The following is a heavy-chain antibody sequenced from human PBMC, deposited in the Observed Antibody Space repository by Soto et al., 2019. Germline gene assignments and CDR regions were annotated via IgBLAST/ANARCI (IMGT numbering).Heavy chain of an antibody. CDR1: GGTFSNYA. J-gene: IGHJ6*02. D-gene: IGHD6-19*01. CDR2: IVPIFGTT. V-gene: IGHV1-69*12. Sequence: QVQLVQSGAEVKKPGSSVKVSCKVSGGTFSNYAIDWVRLAPGHGLEWMGGIVPIFGTTYYTQKFQGRATIVADDSTTTAYLEMSSLRSEDTAIYYGARVEAVAGLYNSHGLDVWGQGTAVTVSS. CDR3: ARVEAVAGLYNSHGLDV.